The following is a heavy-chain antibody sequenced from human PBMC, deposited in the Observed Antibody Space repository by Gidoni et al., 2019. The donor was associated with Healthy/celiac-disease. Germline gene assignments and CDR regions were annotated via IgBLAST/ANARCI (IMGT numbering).Heavy chain of an antibody. J-gene: IGHJ6*03. CDR3: ARTPIVVVPAAINYYYYMDV. V-gene: IGHV4-30-4*01. Sequence: QVQLQESGPGLVKPSQTLSLTCTVSGGSISSGDYYWSWIRQPPGKGLEWIGYIYYSGSTYYNPSLKSRVTISVDTSKNQFSLKLSSVTAADTAVYYCARTPIVVVPAAINYYYYMDVWGKGTTVTVSS. CDR1: GGSISSGDYY. CDR2: IYYSGST. D-gene: IGHD2-2*02.